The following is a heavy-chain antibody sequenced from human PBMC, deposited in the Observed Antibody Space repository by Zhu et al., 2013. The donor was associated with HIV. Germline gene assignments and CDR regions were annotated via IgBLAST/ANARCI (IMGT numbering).Heavy chain of an antibody. CDR1: GGSISSYY. CDR3: ARTNVVAATLWGYYFDY. V-gene: IGHV4-59*01. D-gene: IGHD2-15*01. Sequence: QVQLQESGPGLVKPSETLSLTCTVSGGSISSYYWSWIRQPPGKGLEWIGYIYYSGSTNYNPSLKSRVTISVDTSKNQFSLKLSSVTAADTAVYYCARTNVVAATLWGYYFDYWGQGTLVTVSS. J-gene: IGHJ4*02. CDR2: IYYSGST.